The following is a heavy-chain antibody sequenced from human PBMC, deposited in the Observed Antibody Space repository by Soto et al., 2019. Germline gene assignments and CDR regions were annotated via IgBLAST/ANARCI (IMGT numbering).Heavy chain of an antibody. V-gene: IGHV1-69*02. Sequence: SVKVSCKASGGTFSSYTISWVRQAPGQGLEWMGRIIPILGIANYAQKFQGRVTITADKSTSTAYMELSSLRSEDTAVYYCARLTYCIGGSCYSSADFDYWGPGTLVTVS. D-gene: IGHD2-15*01. J-gene: IGHJ4*02. CDR3: ARLTYCIGGSCYSSADFDY. CDR1: GGTFSSYT. CDR2: IIPILGIA.